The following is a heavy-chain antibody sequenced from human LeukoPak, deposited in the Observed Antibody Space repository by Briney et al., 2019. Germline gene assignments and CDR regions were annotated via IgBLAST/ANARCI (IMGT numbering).Heavy chain of an antibody. CDR2: ISSSSNYI. CDR3: ARDRASRGYYDSSGDAFDI. V-gene: IGHV3-21*01. Sequence: GGSLRLSCAASGFTSSSYSMNWVRQAPGKGLEWVSSISSSSNYIYNADSVKGRFTISRDNAKNSLYLQMNSLRAEDTAVYYCARDRASRGYYDSSGDAFDIWGQGTMVTVSS. D-gene: IGHD3-22*01. J-gene: IGHJ3*02. CDR1: GFTSSSYS.